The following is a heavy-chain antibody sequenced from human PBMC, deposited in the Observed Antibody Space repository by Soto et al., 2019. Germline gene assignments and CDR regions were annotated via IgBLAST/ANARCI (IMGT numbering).Heavy chain of an antibody. CDR3: ARSLLDEYSSSWRSAYYGMDV. CDR1: GFTFSAYY. Sequence: QVQLVQSGAEVKKPGASVKVSCKASGFTFSAYYIYWGRQAPGQGLEWIGWINSNSGGTNNAQKFQGRVTMTRDTSTSTVYMELSALISDDTAVYFCARSLLDEYSSSWRSAYYGMDVWGQGTTVTVSS. D-gene: IGHD2-2*01. CDR2: INSNSGGT. J-gene: IGHJ6*02. V-gene: IGHV1-2*02.